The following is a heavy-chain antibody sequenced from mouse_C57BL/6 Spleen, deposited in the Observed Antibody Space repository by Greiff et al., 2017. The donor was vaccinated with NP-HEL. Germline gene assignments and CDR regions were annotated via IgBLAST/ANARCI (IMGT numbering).Heavy chain of an antibody. CDR3: TRGYSNYVRYFEV. CDR2: ISSGGDYI. Sequence: EVKLVESGEGLVKPGGSLKLSCAASGFTFSSYAMSWVRQTPEKRLEWVAYISSGGDYIYYADTVKGRFTISRDNARNTLYLQMSNLKSEDTAIYDWTRGYSNYVRYFEVWGTGTTVTVSS. V-gene: IGHV5-9-1*02. D-gene: IGHD2-5*01. CDR1: GFTFSSYA. J-gene: IGHJ1*03.